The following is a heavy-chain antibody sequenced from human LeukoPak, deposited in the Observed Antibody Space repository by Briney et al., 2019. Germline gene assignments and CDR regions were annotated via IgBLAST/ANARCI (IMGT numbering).Heavy chain of an antibody. D-gene: IGHD3-3*01. Sequence: SETLSLTCTVSGGSIRSSYYYWGWIRQPPGKGLEWIGSIYDSGSTYYNPSLKSRVTISVDTSKNQFSLKLNSVTAADTAVYYCARREGNDFWSSLRYAFDIWGQGTMVTVSS. CDR1: GGSIRSSYYY. CDR2: IYDSGST. V-gene: IGHV4-39*01. J-gene: IGHJ3*02. CDR3: ARREGNDFWSSLRYAFDI.